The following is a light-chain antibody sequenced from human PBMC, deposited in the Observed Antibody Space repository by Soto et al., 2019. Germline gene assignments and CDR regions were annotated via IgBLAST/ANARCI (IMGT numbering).Light chain of an antibody. J-gene: IGKJ1*01. CDR2: GAS. Sequence: IPIPQCHFSLSASLEDIVTISCLASQSIENALGWYQQKPGKPPKVLIYGASNLQSGVPPRFSGSGSGTDFTLAISSLQSEDFATYYCQQYNSYSWTFGQGTKVDI. V-gene: IGKV1-17*01. CDR1: QSIENA. CDR3: QQYNSYSWT.